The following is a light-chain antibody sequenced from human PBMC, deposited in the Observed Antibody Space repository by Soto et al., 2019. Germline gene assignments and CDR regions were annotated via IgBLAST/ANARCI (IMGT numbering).Light chain of an antibody. CDR3: QQYESYSPLT. V-gene: IGKV1-5*01. CDR1: QSISSY. J-gene: IGKJ4*01. CDR2: DAY. Sequence: IQMTQSPSSLSASVVDRVTITCRASQSISSYLNWYQQKPGKAPKLLIYDAYSLESGVPSRFSGRRSGTEFTLTIAGLQPEDFATYYCQQYESYSPLTFGGGTKVDIK.